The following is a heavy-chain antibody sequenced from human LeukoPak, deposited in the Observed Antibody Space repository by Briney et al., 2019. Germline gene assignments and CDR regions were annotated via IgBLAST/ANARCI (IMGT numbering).Heavy chain of an antibody. J-gene: IGHJ4*02. CDR3: ARSGGDSYGNEIDY. CDR2: INPSATST. V-gene: IGHV1-46*01. CDR1: GFTFTSYY. D-gene: IGHD5-18*01. Sequence: ASVKVSCKASGFTFTSYYMHWVRQAPGQGLEWMGIINPSATSTNYAQKFQGRVTMTRDMSTSTVYMELSSLRSEDTAVYYCARSGGDSYGNEIDYWGQGTLVTVSS.